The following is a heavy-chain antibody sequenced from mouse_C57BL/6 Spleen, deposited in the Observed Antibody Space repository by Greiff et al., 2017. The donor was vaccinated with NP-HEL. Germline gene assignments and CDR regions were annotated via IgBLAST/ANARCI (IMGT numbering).Heavy chain of an antibody. CDR1: GYTFTSYW. J-gene: IGHJ2*01. D-gene: IGHD1-1*01. V-gene: IGHV1-69*01. CDR2: IDPSDSYT. CDR3: ARSGSSYYVDY. Sequence: QVQLQQPGAELVMPGASVKLSCKASGYTFTSYWMHWVKQRPGQGLEWIGEIDPSDSYTHYNQKFKGKSTLTVDKSSSTAYMQLSSLTSEDSAVYYCARSGSSYYVDYWGQGTTLTVSS.